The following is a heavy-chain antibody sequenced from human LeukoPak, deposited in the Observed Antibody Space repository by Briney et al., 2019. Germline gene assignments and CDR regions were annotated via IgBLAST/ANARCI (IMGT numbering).Heavy chain of an antibody. CDR1: GGTFSSYA. CDR2: IIPIFGTA. D-gene: IGHD2-15*01. J-gene: IGHJ3*02. V-gene: IGHV1-69*13. CDR3: ARDGLVVAAHDAFDI. Sequence: GASVKVSCKASGGTFSSYAISWVRQAPGQGLEWMGGIIPIFGTANYAQKFQGRVTITADESTSTAYMELSSLRSEDTAVYYCARDGLVVAAHDAFDIWGQGTMVTVSS.